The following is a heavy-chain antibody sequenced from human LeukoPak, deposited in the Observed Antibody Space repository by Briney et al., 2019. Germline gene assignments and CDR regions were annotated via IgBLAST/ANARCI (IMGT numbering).Heavy chain of an antibody. CDR2: LSWDSRNI. J-gene: IGHJ6*02. D-gene: IGHD6-19*01. V-gene: IGHV3-9*01. CDR3: ARGNRDSSGFYYYYGMDV. CDR1: GFTLDDYG. Sequence: GGSLRLSCAASGFTLDDYGMSWVRQAPGKGLEWVSGLSWDSRNIGYAASVKGRFTISRDNAKNSLYLQMNSLRPEDTAFYYCARGNRDSSGFYYYYGMDVWGQGTTVTVSS.